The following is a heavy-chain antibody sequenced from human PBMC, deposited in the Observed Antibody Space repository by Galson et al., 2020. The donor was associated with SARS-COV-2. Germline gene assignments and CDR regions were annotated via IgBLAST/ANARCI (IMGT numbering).Heavy chain of an antibody. CDR1: GYSFISYW. V-gene: IGHV5-51*01. CDR3: ATLADTAMENHLDY. J-gene: IGHJ4*02. CDR2: IYPGDSDT. D-gene: IGHD5-18*01. Sequence: KIGESLKISCKGSGYSFISYWIGWVRQMPGKGLEWMGIIYPGDSDTRYSPSFQGQVTISADKSISTAYLQWSSLKASDTAMYYCATLADTAMENHLDYWGQGTLVTVSS.